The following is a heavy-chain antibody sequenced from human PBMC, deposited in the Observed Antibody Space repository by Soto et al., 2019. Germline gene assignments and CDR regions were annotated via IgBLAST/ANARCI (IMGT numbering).Heavy chain of an antibody. V-gene: IGHV1-2*04. Sequence: ASVKVSCKASGYTFTGYYMHWVRQAPGQGLEWMGWINPNSGGTNYAQKFQGWVTMTRDTSISTAYMELSRLRSDDTAVYYCARSAIVATINYYYYYMDVWGKGTTVTVSS. D-gene: IGHD5-12*01. J-gene: IGHJ6*03. CDR1: GYTFTGYY. CDR3: ARSAIVATINYYYYYMDV. CDR2: INPNSGGT.